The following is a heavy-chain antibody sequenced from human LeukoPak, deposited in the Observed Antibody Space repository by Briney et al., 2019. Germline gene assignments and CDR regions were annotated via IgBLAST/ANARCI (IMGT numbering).Heavy chain of an antibody. CDR2: INHSGST. D-gene: IGHD2-2*01. Sequence: SETLSLTCAVYGGSSSGYYWSWIRQPPGKGLEWIGEINHSGSTNYNPSLKSRVTISVDTSKNQFSLKLSSVTAADTAVYYCARGGVYKVVPAAVFDYWGQGTLVTVSS. V-gene: IGHV4-34*01. CDR1: GGSSSGYY. CDR3: ARGGVYKVVPAAVFDY. J-gene: IGHJ4*02.